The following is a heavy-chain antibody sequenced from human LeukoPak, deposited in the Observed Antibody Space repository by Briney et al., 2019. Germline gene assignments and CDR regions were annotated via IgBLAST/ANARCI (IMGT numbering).Heavy chain of an antibody. CDR2: IKQDGSEK. J-gene: IGHJ4*02. D-gene: IGHD3-10*01. CDR3: ARGAYYYGSGSYYLDY. Sequence: PGGSLRLSCAASGFTFSSYWMSWVRQAPGKGLEWVANIKQDGSEKYYVDSVKGRFTISRDDAKNSLYLQMNSLRAEDTAVYYCARGAYYYGSGSYYLDYWGQGTLVTVSS. CDR1: GFTFSSYW. V-gene: IGHV3-7*03.